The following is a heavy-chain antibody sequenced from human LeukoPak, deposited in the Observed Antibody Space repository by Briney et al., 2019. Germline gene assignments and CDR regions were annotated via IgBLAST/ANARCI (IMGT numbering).Heavy chain of an antibody. V-gene: IGHV3-74*01. J-gene: IGHJ4*02. Sequence: GGSLRLSCAASGFTFSSYWMHWVRQAPGKGLVWVSRINSDGSSTSYADSVKGRFTISRDNAKNTLYLQMNSLRAEDTAVYFCARDPLNGALDYWGQGVLVTVSS. D-gene: IGHD2-8*01. CDR2: INSDGSST. CDR3: ARDPLNGALDY. CDR1: GFTFSSYW.